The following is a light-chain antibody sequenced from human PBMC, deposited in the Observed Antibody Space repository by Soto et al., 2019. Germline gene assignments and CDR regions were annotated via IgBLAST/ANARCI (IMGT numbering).Light chain of an antibody. V-gene: IGKV3-11*01. J-gene: IGKJ5*01. Sequence: GKRVDLGGRASQSVSSYLAWYQQKPGQAPRLLISDASNRATGIPARFSGSGSGTDVTLPICRQEPEDFAVYYGHPRSEWAVSFGQGTRLEIK. CDR2: DAS. CDR1: QSVSSY. CDR3: HPRSEWAVS.